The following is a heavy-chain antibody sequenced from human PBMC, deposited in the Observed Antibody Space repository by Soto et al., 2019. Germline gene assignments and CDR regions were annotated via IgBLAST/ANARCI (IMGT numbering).Heavy chain of an antibody. CDR1: GFTFSSYS. D-gene: IGHD1-26*01. Sequence: EVQLVESGGGLVQPGGSLRLSCAASGFTFSSYSMNWVRQAPGKGLEWVSYISSSSSTIYYADSVKGRFTISRDNAKNSLYLQMNSLRAEDTAVYYCARDGSGSLYYYYGMDVWGQGTTVTVSS. J-gene: IGHJ6*02. V-gene: IGHV3-48*01. CDR2: ISSSSSTI. CDR3: ARDGSGSLYYYYGMDV.